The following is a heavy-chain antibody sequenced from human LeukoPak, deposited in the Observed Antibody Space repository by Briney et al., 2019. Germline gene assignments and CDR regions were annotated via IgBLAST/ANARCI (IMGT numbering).Heavy chain of an antibody. J-gene: IGHJ6*03. CDR3: AKGSTAFGSSWYGKAYYYMGG. D-gene: IGHD2-15*01. Sequence: GGSLRLSCAASGFTFSAYAMSWVRLAPGKGLEWVSGISGSGAGTYYAASVKGRFTISRDNSKNTLDLQMNGLRAGDTAVYYCAKGSTAFGSSWYGKAYYYMGGWGKGTTVTVSS. CDR1: GFTFSAYA. V-gene: IGHV3-23*01. CDR2: ISGSGAGT.